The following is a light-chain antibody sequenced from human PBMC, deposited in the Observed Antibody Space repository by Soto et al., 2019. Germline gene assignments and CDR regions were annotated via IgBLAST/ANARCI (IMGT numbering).Light chain of an antibody. CDR2: GKN. J-gene: IGLJ2*01. CDR3: ATSDDTLKGPHVL. V-gene: IGLV1-44*01. CDR1: RSNVGSHA. Sequence: QSVLTQPPSASGSLGHRAIISCSGSRSNVGSHAVNWYQQVPRTAPRLLIYGKNQRPSGVPDRFSGAQSGTSAHLAISGLRSEDEAVYYCATSDDTLKGPHVLFGGGTQLTVL.